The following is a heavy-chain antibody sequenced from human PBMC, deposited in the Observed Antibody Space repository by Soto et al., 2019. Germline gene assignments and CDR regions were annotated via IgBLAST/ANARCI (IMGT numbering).Heavy chain of an antibody. CDR1: GGSISSGDYY. J-gene: IGHJ5*02. Sequence: QVQLQESGPGLVKPSQTLSLTCTVSGGSISSGDYYWSWIRQPPGKGLEWIGYIYYSGSTYYNPSLKSRVTISVDTSKDQFPLDVSSVTAADTAVYYCARVTRITIVRGPFDPWGQGTLVTVSS. CDR2: IYYSGST. V-gene: IGHV4-30-4*01. D-gene: IGHD3-10*01. CDR3: ARVTRITIVRGPFDP.